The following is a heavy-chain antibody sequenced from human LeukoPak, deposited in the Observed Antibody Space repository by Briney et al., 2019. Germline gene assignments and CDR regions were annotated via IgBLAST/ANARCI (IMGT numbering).Heavy chain of an antibody. J-gene: IGHJ4*02. Sequence: PGGSLRLSCAACGFTLRTYDMHWVRQATGKGVEWVSVSGSAGDTYYPGSVKGRFTISRENAKHSLYLQMNSLRADDTAVYYCARATSAFDSWGQGTLVTVSS. V-gene: IGHV3-13*01. CDR2: SGSAGDT. CDR3: ARATSAFDS. CDR1: GFTLRTYD.